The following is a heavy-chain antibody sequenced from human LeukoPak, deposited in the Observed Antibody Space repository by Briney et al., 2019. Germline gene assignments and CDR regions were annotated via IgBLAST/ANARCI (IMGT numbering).Heavy chain of an antibody. CDR1: GFTFSSYW. J-gene: IGHJ1*01. CDR2: IKQDGSEK. D-gene: IGHD6-13*01. V-gene: IGHV3-7*01. CDR3: AKDGLSRYSSSWSPFFQH. Sequence: PGGSLRLSCAASGFTFSSYWMSWVRQAPGKGLEWVANIKQDGSEKYYVDSMKGRFTISRDNTKNSLYLQMNSLRAEDTAVYYCAKDGLSRYSSSWSPFFQHWGQGTLVTVSS.